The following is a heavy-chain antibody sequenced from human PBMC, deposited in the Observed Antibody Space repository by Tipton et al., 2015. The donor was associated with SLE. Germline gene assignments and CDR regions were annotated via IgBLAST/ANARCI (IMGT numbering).Heavy chain of an antibody. CDR2: TRYDGSDK. D-gene: IGHD1-26*01. Sequence: SGFTFSSYGMHWVRQAPGKGLEWVAFTRYDGSDKYYADSVKGRFTISRDNSKNTLYLQMNSLRAEDTAVYYCAKEGGTRKTRAFDIWGQGTMVTVSS. J-gene: IGHJ3*02. CDR1: GFTFSSYG. CDR3: AKEGGTRKTRAFDI. V-gene: IGHV3-30*02.